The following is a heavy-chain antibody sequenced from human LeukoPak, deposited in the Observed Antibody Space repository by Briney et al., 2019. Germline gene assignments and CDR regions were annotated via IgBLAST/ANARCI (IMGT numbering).Heavy chain of an antibody. J-gene: IGHJ4*02. D-gene: IGHD1-7*01. CDR2: IRYDGSNK. CDR1: GFTFSSYG. V-gene: IGHV3-30*02. Sequence: PGGSLRLSCAASGFTFSSYGMHWVRQAPGKGLEWVAFIRYDGSNKYYADSVKGRFTISRDNSKNTLYLQMNSLRAEDTAVYYCAKDKRAGTTWVSGAFDYWGQGTLVTVSS. CDR3: AKDKRAGTTWVSGAFDY.